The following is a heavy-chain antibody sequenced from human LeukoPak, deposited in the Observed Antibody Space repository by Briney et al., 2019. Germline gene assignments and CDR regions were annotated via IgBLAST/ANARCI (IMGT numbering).Heavy chain of an antibody. CDR3: ARWAAAGERRENWFDP. J-gene: IGHJ5*02. CDR2: IRNSGST. V-gene: IGHV4-59*01. Sequence: SETLSLTCTVSGGSISSYYWSRIRQSPGKGLEWIGYIRNSGSTNYNPSLKSRVTMSVDTSKNQFSLKLSSVTAADTAVYYCARWAAAGERRENWFDPWGQGTLVTVSS. D-gene: IGHD6-13*01. CDR1: GGSISSYY.